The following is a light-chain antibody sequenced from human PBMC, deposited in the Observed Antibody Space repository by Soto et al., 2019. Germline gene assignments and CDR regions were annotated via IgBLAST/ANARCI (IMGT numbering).Light chain of an antibody. Sequence: QAVVTQPPSVSGAPGQRVTISCTGSSSNIGAGYDVHWYQQLPGTAPKLRVYGNSNRPSGVPDRFSGSKSGTSASLAITGLQAEDEAGSCCQSYDSSLSGSVVFGGGTKVTVL. CDR3: QSYDSSLSGSVV. CDR1: SSNIGAGYD. V-gene: IGLV1-40*01. J-gene: IGLJ2*01. CDR2: GNS.